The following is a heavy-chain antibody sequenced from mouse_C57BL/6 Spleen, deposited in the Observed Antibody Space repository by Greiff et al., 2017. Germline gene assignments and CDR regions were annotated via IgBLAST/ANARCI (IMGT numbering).Heavy chain of an antibody. J-gene: IGHJ2*01. V-gene: IGHV5-4*01. CDR1: GFTFSSYA. Sequence: DVHLVESGGGLVKPGGSLKLSCAASGFTFSSYAMSWVRQTPEKRLEWVATISDGGSYTYYPDNVKGRFTISRDNAKNNLYLQMRHLKSENTALYYFDSVGIYSDYYVGTGYYFDYWGQGTTLTVSS. CDR2: ISDGGSYT. CDR3: DSVGIYSDYYVGTGYYFDY. D-gene: IGHD2-4*01.